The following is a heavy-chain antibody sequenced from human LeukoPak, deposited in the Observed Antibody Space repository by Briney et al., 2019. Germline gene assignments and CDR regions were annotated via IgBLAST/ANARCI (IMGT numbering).Heavy chain of an antibody. D-gene: IGHD3-3*01. CDR3: AKGGQNFDFWRFDY. Sequence: GGSLRLSCEAYGLSFSDYAMSWDLQAPGKGLEWVSSISGSGGSTYYADFVKDRASISRDNSKNTVYLRLNSLRAEDSAVYFCAKGGQNFDFWRFDYWGQGTVVTVSS. CDR1: GLSFSDYA. CDR2: ISGSGGST. V-gene: IGHV3-23*01. J-gene: IGHJ4*02.